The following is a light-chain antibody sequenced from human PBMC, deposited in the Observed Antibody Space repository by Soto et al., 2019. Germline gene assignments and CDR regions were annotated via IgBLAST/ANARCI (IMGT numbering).Light chain of an antibody. CDR2: KTS. CDR1: QSISVW. V-gene: IGKV1-5*03. J-gene: IGKJ1*01. CDR3: QHYNDYSWT. Sequence: IQMTQSPSSLSASVGDRVTITCRASQSISVWLVWYQQKPGKAPNLLIYKTSSLETGVPSRFSGSGSGTEFTLTISSLQPDDFATYYCQHYNDYSWTFGQGTKVEIK.